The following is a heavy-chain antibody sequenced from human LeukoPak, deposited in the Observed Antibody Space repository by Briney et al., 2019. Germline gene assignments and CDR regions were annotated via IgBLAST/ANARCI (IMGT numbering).Heavy chain of an antibody. Sequence: GGSLRLSCAASGFTFSNYWMSWVRQAPGKGLEWVANIKQDGSEKYYVDSVKGRFTISRDHAKNSLYLQMNSLRADDTAVYYCARESPLGAHFDYWGQGTLVTVSS. CDR2: IKQDGSEK. V-gene: IGHV3-7*01. D-gene: IGHD1-26*01. CDR1: GFTFSNYW. J-gene: IGHJ4*02. CDR3: ARESPLGAHFDY.